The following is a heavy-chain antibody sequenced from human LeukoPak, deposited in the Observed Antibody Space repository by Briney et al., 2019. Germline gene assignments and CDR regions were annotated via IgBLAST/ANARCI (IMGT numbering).Heavy chain of an antibody. CDR3: AVAGGDYGDYYFDY. CDR1: GYTFTGYY. CDR2: INPNSGGT. V-gene: IGHV1-2*02. D-gene: IGHD4-17*01. J-gene: IGHJ4*02. Sequence: GASVKVSCKASGYTFTGYYMHWVRQAPRQGLEWMGWINPNSGGTNYAQKFQGRVTMTRDTSISTAYMELSRLRSDDTAVYYCAVAGGDYGDYYFDYWGQGTLVTVSS.